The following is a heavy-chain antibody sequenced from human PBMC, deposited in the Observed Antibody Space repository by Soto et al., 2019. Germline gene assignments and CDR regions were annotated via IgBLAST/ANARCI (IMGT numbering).Heavy chain of an antibody. CDR1: GFPFRSYA. CDR3: QGYSYVSYYYYHGMDV. Sequence: PGGSLRLSCVASGFPFRSYALSWVRQAPGKGLEWVSAIGASDGTTYYADSVKGRFTISRDNSKNTMYLQMNSLSADDTAVYYCQGYSYVSYYYYHGMDVWGQGTTVTVSS. V-gene: IGHV3-23*01. D-gene: IGHD2-15*01. CDR2: IGASDGTT. J-gene: IGHJ6*02.